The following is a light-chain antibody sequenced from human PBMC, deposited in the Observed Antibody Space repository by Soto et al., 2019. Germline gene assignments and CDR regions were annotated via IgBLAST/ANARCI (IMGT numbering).Light chain of an antibody. J-gene: IGKJ1*01. CDR3: QQYGSTHRT. V-gene: IGKV3-20*01. CDR2: DAS. CDR1: QSVSSSY. Sequence: ETVLTQSPGTLSLSPGDRATLSCRASQSVSSSYLAWYQQKPGQAPRLLIYDASRRATGIPDRFSGSGSGTDFTLTISRLEPEDFEVYYCQQYGSTHRTFGQGTKVDIK.